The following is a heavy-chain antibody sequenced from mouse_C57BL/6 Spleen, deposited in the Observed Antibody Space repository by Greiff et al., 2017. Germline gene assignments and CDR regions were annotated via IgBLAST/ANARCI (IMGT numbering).Heavy chain of an antibody. D-gene: IGHD2-4*01. CDR1: GFSFNTYA. CDR2: IRSKSNNYAT. J-gene: IGHJ3*01. Sequence: EVQLVESGGGLVQPKGSLKLSCAASGFSFNTYAMNWVRQAPGKGLEWVARIRSKSNNYATYYADSVKDRFTISRDDSESMLYLQMNNLKTEDTAMYYCVRPNYDGPWFAYWGQGTLVTVSA. V-gene: IGHV10-1*01. CDR3: VRPNYDGPWFAY.